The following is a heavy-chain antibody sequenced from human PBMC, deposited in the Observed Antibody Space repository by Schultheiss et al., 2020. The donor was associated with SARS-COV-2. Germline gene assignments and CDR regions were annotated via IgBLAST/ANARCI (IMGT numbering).Heavy chain of an antibody. D-gene: IGHD3-16*01. Sequence: GGSLRLSCAASGFTFSSYAMSWVRQAPGKGLEWVSSISSSSSYIYYADSVKGRFTISRDNSKNTLYLQMNSLRAEDTAVYYCAKGGLKGVDSWGQGTLVTVSS. CDR2: ISSSSSYI. CDR3: AKGGLKGVDS. CDR1: GFTFSSYA. J-gene: IGHJ4*02. V-gene: IGHV3-23*01.